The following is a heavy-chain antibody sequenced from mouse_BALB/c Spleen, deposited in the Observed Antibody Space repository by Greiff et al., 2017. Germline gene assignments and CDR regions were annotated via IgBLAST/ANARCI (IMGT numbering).Heavy chain of an antibody. CDR3: ARSYGNLAWFAY. Sequence: VQRVESGAELARPGASVKLSCKASGYTFTSYWMQWVKQRPGQGLEWIGAIYPGDGDTRYTQKFKGKATLTADKSSSTAYMQLSSLASEDSAVYYCARSYGNLAWFAYWGQGTLVTVSA. V-gene: IGHV1-87*01. CDR2: IYPGDGDT. CDR1: GYTFTSYW. J-gene: IGHJ3*01. D-gene: IGHD2-10*02.